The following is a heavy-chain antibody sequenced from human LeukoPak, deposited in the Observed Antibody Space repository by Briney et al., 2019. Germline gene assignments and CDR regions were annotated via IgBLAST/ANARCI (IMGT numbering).Heavy chain of an antibody. CDR1: GFTFSSYS. J-gene: IGHJ5*01. Sequence: KPGGSLRLSCAASGFTFSSYSMTWVRQAPGKGLEWVSFISSSSTYIYYADSVKGRFTISRDDAKNSLYLQMSSLRADDTAVYYCARDRVVSGRFGEVASWGQGTLVTVSS. CDR3: ARDRVVSGRFGEVAS. D-gene: IGHD3-10*01. CDR2: ISSSSTYI. V-gene: IGHV3-21*01.